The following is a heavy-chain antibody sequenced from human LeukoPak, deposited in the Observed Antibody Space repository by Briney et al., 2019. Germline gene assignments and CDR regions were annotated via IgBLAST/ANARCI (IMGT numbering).Heavy chain of an antibody. J-gene: IGHJ5*02. CDR1: GFTFSSYG. CDR2: IQYDGSNK. V-gene: IGHV3-30*02. Sequence: GGSLRLSCAASGFTFSSYGMHWVRQAPGKGLEWVAFIQYDGSNKYYADSVKGRFTISRDNSKNTLYLQMDRLRAEDTAVYFCAGGIVVVPTWFDPWGQGTLDTVSS. D-gene: IGHD2-2*01. CDR3: AGGIVVVPTWFDP.